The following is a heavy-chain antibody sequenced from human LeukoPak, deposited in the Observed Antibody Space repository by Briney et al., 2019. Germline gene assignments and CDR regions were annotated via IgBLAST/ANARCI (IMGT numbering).Heavy chain of an antibody. CDR2: ISWNSGSI. V-gene: IGHV3-9*01. D-gene: IGHD1-26*01. CDR1: GFTFDDYA. Sequence: AGGSLRLSCAASGFTFDDYAMHWVRQAPGKGLEWVSGISWNSGSIGYADSVKGRFTISRDNSKNTLFLQMNSLRAEDTAVYYCATRASSGSYGNFDYWGQGTLVTVSS. CDR3: ATRASSGSYGNFDY. J-gene: IGHJ4*02.